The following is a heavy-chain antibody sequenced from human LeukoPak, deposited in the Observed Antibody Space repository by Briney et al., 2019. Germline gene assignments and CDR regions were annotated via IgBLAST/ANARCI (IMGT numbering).Heavy chain of an antibody. CDR2: NNHSGST. CDR1: GGSFSGYY. J-gene: IGHJ6*02. Sequence: SETLSLTCAVYGGSFSGYYWSWIRQPPGKGLEWIGENNHSGSTNYNPSLKSRVTISVDTSKNQFSLKLSSVTAADTAVYYCASKYSSSSTLPYYYYGMDVWGQGTTVTVSS. D-gene: IGHD6-6*01. CDR3: ASKYSSSSTLPYYYYGMDV. V-gene: IGHV4-34*01.